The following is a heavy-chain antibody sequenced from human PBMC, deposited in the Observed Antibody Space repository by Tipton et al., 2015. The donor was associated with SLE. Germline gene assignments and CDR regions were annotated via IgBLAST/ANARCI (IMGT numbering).Heavy chain of an antibody. CDR1: GASITTSEYF. J-gene: IGHJ4*02. D-gene: IGHD3-16*01. V-gene: IGHV4-39*07. Sequence: TLSLTCTVSGASITTSEYFWGWIRQPPGKGLEWIGIFYYGGNTYYNPSLKSPVSISAGTSKNQFSLKLNSVTAADTAVYYCARVGAGPRLFDYWGQGTPVTVSS. CDR2: FYYGGNT. CDR3: ARVGAGPRLFDY.